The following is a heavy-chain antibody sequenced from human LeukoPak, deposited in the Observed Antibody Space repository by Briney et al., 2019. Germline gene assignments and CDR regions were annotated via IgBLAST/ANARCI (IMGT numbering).Heavy chain of an antibody. CDR1: GGSISSYY. CDR3: ARQDYGDETSPLTDY. Sequence: SETLSLTCTVSGGSISSYYWSWIRQPPGKGLEWIGYIYYSGSTNYNPSLKSRVTISVDTSKNQFSLKLSSVTAADTAVYYCARQDYGDETSPLTDYWGQGTLVTVSS. J-gene: IGHJ4*02. V-gene: IGHV4-59*08. D-gene: IGHD4-17*01. CDR2: IYYSGST.